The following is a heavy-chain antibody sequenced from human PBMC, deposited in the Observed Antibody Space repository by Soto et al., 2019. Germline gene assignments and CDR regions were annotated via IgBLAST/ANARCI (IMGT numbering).Heavy chain of an antibody. Sequence: PSETLSLTCTVSGGSISSGDYYWSWIRQPPGKGLEYIGYIYYSGSSHYNPSLKSRVTISLDTSRNQFSLKLSSVTAADTAVYYRARALVDTIGGMDVWGPGTTLTVFS. CDR2: IYYSGSS. CDR3: ARALVDTIGGMDV. V-gene: IGHV4-30-4*01. CDR1: GGSISSGDYY. D-gene: IGHD5-12*01. J-gene: IGHJ6*02.